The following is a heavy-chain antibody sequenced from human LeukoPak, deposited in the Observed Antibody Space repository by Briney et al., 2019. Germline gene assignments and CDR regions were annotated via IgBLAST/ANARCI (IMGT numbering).Heavy chain of an antibody. CDR1: GGSFSGYY. CDR2: INHSGST. D-gene: IGHD3-16*02. CDR3: AKRKGYYDYVWGSYPTLDAFDI. Sequence: SETLSLTCAVYGGSFSGYYWSWIRQPPGKGLEWIGEINHSGSTYYNPSLKSRVTISVDTSKSQFSLKLSSVTAADTAVYYCAKRKGYYDYVWGSYPTLDAFDIWGQGTMVTVSS. V-gene: IGHV4-34*01. J-gene: IGHJ3*02.